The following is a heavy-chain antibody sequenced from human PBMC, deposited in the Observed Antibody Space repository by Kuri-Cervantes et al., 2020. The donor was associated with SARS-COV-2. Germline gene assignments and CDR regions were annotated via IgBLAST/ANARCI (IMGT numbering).Heavy chain of an antibody. Sequence: KVSCKASGGTFSSYAISWVRQAPGKGLEWVGRIRGKSYSYETVYAASVKGRFTISRDDLKNMVYLQMNSLRAEDTAVYYCAKDYGSRGLVATLDYWGQGTLVTVSS. V-gene: IGHV3-73*01. CDR1: GGTFSSYA. CDR2: IRGKSYSYET. D-gene: IGHD5-12*01. CDR3: AKDYGSRGLVATLDY. J-gene: IGHJ4*02.